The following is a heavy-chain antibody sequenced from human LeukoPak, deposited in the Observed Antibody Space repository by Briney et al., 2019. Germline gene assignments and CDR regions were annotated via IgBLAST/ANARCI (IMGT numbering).Heavy chain of an antibody. CDR2: INHSGST. Sequence: SETLSLTCAVYGGSFSGYYWSWIRQPPGKGLEWIGEINHSGSTNYNPSLKSRVTISVDTSKNQFSLKLSSVTAVDTAVYYCARPRIAAAATPFDYWGQGTLVTVSS. J-gene: IGHJ4*02. CDR1: GGSFSGYY. V-gene: IGHV4-34*01. D-gene: IGHD6-13*01. CDR3: ARPRIAAAATPFDY.